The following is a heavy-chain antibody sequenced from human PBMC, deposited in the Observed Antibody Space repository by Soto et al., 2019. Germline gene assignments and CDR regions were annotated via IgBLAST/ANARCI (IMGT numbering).Heavy chain of an antibody. CDR3: ARVNYDKVWGSYRPYGMDV. V-gene: IGHV4-30-2*01. CDR1: GGSISSGGYS. J-gene: IGHJ6*02. Sequence: QLQLQESGSGLVKPSQTLSLTCAVSGGSISSGGYSWSWIRQPPGKGLEWIGYIYHSGSTYYNPSLKSRVTISVDRSKTQFSLKLSSVTAADTAVYYCARVNYDKVWGSYRPYGMDVWGQGTTVTVSS. D-gene: IGHD3-16*02. CDR2: IYHSGST.